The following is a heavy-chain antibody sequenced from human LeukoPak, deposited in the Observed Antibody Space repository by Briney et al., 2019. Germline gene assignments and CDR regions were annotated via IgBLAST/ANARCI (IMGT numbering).Heavy chain of an antibody. CDR2: ISPNSGGT. J-gene: IGHJ4*02. D-gene: IGHD6-19*01. CDR3: ARVGDSSGCLSY. CDR1: GGTFSSYA. Sequence: ASVKVSCKASGGTFSSYAISWVRQAPGQGLEWMGRISPNSGGTNYAQKFQGRVTMTRDTSISTAYMELSRLRSDDTAVYYCARVGDSSGCLSYWGQGTLVTVSS. V-gene: IGHV1-2*06.